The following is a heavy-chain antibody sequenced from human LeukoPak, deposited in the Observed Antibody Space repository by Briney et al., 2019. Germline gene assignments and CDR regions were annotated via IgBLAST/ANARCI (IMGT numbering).Heavy chain of an antibody. CDR1: GFTFDDYA. J-gene: IGHJ3*02. D-gene: IGHD5-12*01. CDR2: ISWNSGSI. CDR3: ARGLNLQATAFDI. Sequence: PGWSLRLSCAASGFTFDDYAMHWVRQAPGKGLEWVSGISWNSGSIGYADSVKGRFTISRDNAKNSLYLQMNSLRAEDTALYYCARGLNLQATAFDIWGQGTMVTVSS. V-gene: IGHV3-9*01.